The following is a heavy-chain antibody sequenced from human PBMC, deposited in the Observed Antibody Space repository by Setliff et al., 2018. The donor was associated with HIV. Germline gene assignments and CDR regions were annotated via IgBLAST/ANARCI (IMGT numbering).Heavy chain of an antibody. Sequence: ASVKVSCKASGYTFTDYYIHWVRQAPGHGLEWVGRINPKSGVTSYAQNFRARVTMTRDTSSTTAYMELSTLRGEDTAVYYCVRHSDWYGNNAFDIWGQGTRVTVSS. D-gene: IGHD6-19*01. CDR2: INPKSGVT. J-gene: IGHJ3*02. CDR3: VRHSDWYGNNAFDI. V-gene: IGHV1-2*06. CDR1: GYTFTDYY.